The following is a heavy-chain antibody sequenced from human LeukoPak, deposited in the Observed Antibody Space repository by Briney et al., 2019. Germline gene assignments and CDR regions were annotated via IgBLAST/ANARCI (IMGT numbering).Heavy chain of an antibody. Sequence: GGPLRLSCVASGFTFTRYGMHWVRQAPGKGPEWVAVIRFDGSKTYYADSVKGRFTISRDTSKNTLYLQMNSLRPEDTAVYYCAKDVRGEAAAQDYWGQGTLVTVSS. D-gene: IGHD6-13*01. CDR3: AKDVRGEAAAQDY. J-gene: IGHJ4*02. V-gene: IGHV3-30*02. CDR2: IRFDGSKT. CDR1: GFTFTRYG.